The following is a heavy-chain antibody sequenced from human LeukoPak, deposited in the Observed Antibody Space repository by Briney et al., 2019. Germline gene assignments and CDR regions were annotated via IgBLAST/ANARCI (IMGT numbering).Heavy chain of an antibody. D-gene: IGHD3-10*01. J-gene: IGHJ4*02. V-gene: IGHV3-30*04. CDR1: GFTFSSYA. CDR2: ISYDGSNK. CDR3: AIITMVRGVIFPSGFDY. Sequence: PGGSLRLSCAASGFTFSSYAMHWVRQAPGKGLEWVAVISYDGSNKYYADSVKGRFTISRDNSKNTLYLQMNSLRAEDTAVYYCAIITMVRGVIFPSGFDYWGQGTLVTVSS.